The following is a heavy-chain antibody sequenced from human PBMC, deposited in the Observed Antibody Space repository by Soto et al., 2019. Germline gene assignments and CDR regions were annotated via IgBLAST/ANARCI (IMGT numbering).Heavy chain of an antibody. D-gene: IGHD3-22*01. V-gene: IGHV1-18*01. CDR2: ISAYNGNT. CDR3: ARDQYYYDSSGYYPRDAFDI. CDR1: GYTFTSYG. J-gene: IGHJ3*02. Sequence: QVQLVRSGAEVKKPGASVKVSCKASGYTFTSYGISWVRQAPGQGLEWMGWISAYNGNTNYAQKLQGRVTMTTDTSTSTAYMELRSLRSDDTAVYYCARDQYYYDSSGYYPRDAFDIWGQGTMVTVSS.